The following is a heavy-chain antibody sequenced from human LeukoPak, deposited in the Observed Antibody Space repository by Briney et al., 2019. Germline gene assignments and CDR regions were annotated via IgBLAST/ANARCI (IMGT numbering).Heavy chain of an antibody. V-gene: IGHV1-18*01. CDR3: ATWGPYCSGGSCYSASDY. J-gene: IGHJ4*02. CDR1: GYTFTSYG. CDR2: ISAYNGNT. D-gene: IGHD2-15*01. Sequence: ASVKVSCKASGYTFTSYGISWVRQAPGQGLEWMGWISAYNGNTNYAQKLQGRVTMTTDTSTDTAYMELSSLRSEDTAVYYCATWGPYCSGGSCYSASDYWGQGTLVTVSS.